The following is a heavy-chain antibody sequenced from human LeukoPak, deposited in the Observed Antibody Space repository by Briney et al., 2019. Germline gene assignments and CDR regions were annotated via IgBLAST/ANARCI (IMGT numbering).Heavy chain of an antibody. V-gene: IGHV4-34*01. Sequence: TSETLSLTCAVYGGSFSGYYWSWIRQPPGKGLEWIGEINHSGSTNYNPSLKSRVTISVDTSKNQFSLKLSSVTAADTAVYYCARGGWLRPFDYWGQGTLVTVPS. J-gene: IGHJ4*02. D-gene: IGHD5-12*01. CDR1: GGSFSGYY. CDR3: ARGGWLRPFDY. CDR2: INHSGST.